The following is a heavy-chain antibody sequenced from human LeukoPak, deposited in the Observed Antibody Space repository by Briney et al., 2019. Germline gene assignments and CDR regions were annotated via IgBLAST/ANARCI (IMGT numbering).Heavy chain of an antibody. D-gene: IGHD4-17*01. CDR2: ISYDGNDK. CDR1: GFTFSHFA. Sequence: GRSLRLSCAASGFTFSHFAMHWLRQAPGKGLKWVTVISYDGNDKYYADSVKGRFSISRDDSRNRVYLQMSSLRPEDTAVYYCARPNDYGDYRYLDLWGRGTLVTVFS. J-gene: IGHJ2*01. V-gene: IGHV3-30*15. CDR3: ARPNDYGDYRYLDL.